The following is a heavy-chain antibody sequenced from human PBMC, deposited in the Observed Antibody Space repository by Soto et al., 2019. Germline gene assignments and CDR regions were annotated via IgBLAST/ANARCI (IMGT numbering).Heavy chain of an antibody. Sequence: QVQLVQSGAEVKKPGSSVKVSCKASGGTFSSYTISWVRQAPGQGLEWMGRIIPILGIANYAQKFQGRVTITADKSTSTAYMELSSLRSEETAVYYCARDRYCSGGSCYSGYGYWGQGTLVTVSS. D-gene: IGHD2-15*01. CDR3: ARDRYCSGGSCYSGYGY. CDR1: GGTFSSYT. CDR2: IIPILGIA. J-gene: IGHJ4*02. V-gene: IGHV1-69*08.